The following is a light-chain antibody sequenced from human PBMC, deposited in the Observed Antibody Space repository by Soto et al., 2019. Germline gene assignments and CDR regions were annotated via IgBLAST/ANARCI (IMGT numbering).Light chain of an antibody. CDR2: DVS. CDR3: QQYDDLPYT. J-gene: IGKJ2*01. Sequence: DIQMIQSPSSLSASIGDRVTITCRTSQEISNALNWYQQKPGKAPKLLIYDVSHLETGVPSRFSGGGSGTDFTFTINSLQAEDIATYYCQQYDDLPYTFGQGTKLEI. CDR1: QEISNA. V-gene: IGKV1-33*01.